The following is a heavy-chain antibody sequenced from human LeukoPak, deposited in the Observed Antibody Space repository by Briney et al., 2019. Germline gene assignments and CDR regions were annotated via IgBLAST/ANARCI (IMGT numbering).Heavy chain of an antibody. CDR1: GFIFSLYC. J-gene: IGHJ4*02. CDR2: ICPDGTGI. V-gene: IGHV3-74*01. D-gene: IGHD6-13*01. Sequence: GGSLRLSCAASGFIFSLYCMHWVRQAPGKGPMWVSRICPDGTGISYADSVKGRFTISRDNAKNTLYLQMNSLRAEDTAVYYCARRIAAAAAPYYFDYWGQGTLVTVSS. CDR3: ARRIAAAAAPYYFDY.